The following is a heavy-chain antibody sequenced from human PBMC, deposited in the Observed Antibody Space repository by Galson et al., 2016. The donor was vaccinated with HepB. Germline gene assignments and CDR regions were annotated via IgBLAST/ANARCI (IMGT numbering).Heavy chain of an antibody. CDR2: IYHSGNN. CDR3: ARGAGIAIYYFDF. CDR1: GYSINSGYY. V-gene: IGHV4-38-2*02. D-gene: IGHD6-13*01. J-gene: IGHJ4*02. Sequence: ETLSLTCTVSGYSINSGYYWGWIRQSPGKGLEWIGSIYHSGNNYYNPSLKSRVTITIDTSKNQFSLKLSSVTAADTAVYYCARGAGIAIYYFDFWGQGSLVTVSS.